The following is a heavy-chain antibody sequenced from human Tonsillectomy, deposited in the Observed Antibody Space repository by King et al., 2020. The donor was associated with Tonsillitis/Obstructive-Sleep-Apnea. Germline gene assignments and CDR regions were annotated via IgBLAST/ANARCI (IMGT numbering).Heavy chain of an antibody. CDR2: IYYSGST. D-gene: IGHD6-19*01. V-gene: IGHV4-59*01. Sequence: VPLQESGPGLVKPSETLSLTCTVSGGSISSYYWSWIRQPPGKGLEWIGYIYYSGSTNYNPSLKSRVTISVDTSKNQFSLKLSSVTAADTAVYYCARGGRYSRGWYPNWFDPWGQGTLVTVSS. CDR1: GGSISSYY. CDR3: ARGGRYSRGWYPNWFDP. J-gene: IGHJ5*02.